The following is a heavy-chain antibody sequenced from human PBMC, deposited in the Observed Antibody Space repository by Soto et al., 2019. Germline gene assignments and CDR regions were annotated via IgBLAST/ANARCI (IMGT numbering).Heavy chain of an antibody. Sequence: SVKVSCKASGGTFSSYAISWVRQAPGQGLEWMGGIIPIFGTANYAQKFQGRVTITADESTSTAYMELSSLRSEDTAVYYCASGSDVDTAMVTQSYYFDYWGQGTLVTVSS. J-gene: IGHJ4*02. CDR1: GGTFSSYA. D-gene: IGHD5-18*01. CDR2: IIPIFGTA. V-gene: IGHV1-69*13. CDR3: ASGSDVDTAMVTQSYYFDY.